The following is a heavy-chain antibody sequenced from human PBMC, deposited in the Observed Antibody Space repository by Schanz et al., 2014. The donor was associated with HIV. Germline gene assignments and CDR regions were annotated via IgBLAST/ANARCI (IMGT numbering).Heavy chain of an antibody. CDR3: ASLHVESTGTTFGY. V-gene: IGHV4-34*01. CDR2: ITHAGTS. D-gene: IGHD1-1*01. CDR1: GGPFSHAY. Sequence: QVQLQQWGAGLLKPSETLSLTCAVYGGPFSHAYWSWIRQPPGMGLEWLGEITHAGTSNYNPSLKGRVSMSVDPSKKQFSLRLNSVTAADTGIYYCASLHVESTGTTFGYWSPGALVTVSS. J-gene: IGHJ4*02.